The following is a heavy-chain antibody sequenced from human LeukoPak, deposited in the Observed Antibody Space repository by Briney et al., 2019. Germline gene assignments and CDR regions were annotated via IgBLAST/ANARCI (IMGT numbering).Heavy chain of an antibody. J-gene: IGHJ5*02. CDR3: ARGDCSSTSCYPKGPYNWFDP. Sequence: PSETLSLTCTVSGGSIRSGGYYWSWIRQHPGKGLEWIGYIYYSGSTYYNPSLKSRVTISVDTSENQFSLKLSSVTAADTAVYYCARGDCSSTSCYPKGPYNWFDPWGQGTLVTVSS. V-gene: IGHV4-31*03. D-gene: IGHD2-2*01. CDR2: IYYSGST. CDR1: GGSIRSGGYY.